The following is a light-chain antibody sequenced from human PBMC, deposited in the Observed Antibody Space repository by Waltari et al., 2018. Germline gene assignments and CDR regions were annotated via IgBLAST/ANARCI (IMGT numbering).Light chain of an antibody. J-gene: IGLJ2*01. CDR1: SSNIGNNY. CDR2: ENN. V-gene: IGLV1-51*02. Sequence: QSVLTQPPSVSAAPGQKVTISCSGSSSNIGNNYVPWYQQLPGTAPKLLIYENNKRPSGIPDRFSGSKSGTSATLGITGLQTGDEADYYCGTWDSSLSAVVFGGGTKLTVL. CDR3: GTWDSSLSAVV.